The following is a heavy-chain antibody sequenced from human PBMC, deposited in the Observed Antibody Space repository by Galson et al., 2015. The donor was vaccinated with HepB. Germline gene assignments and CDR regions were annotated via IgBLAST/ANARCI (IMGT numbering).Heavy chain of an antibody. CDR2: IVVGSGNT. CDR1: GFTFTSSA. D-gene: IGHD3-3*01. V-gene: IGHV1-58*01. J-gene: IGHJ4*02. Sequence: SVKVSCKASGFTFTSSAVQWVRQARGQRLEWIGWIVVGSGNTNYAQKFQERVTITRDMSTSTAYMELSSLRSEDTAVYYCAADLTADYDFWSGYYTRGAYDYWGQGTLVTVSS. CDR3: AADLTADYDFWSGYYTRGAYDY.